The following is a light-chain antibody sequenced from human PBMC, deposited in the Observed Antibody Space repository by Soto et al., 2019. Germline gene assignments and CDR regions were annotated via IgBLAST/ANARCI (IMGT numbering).Light chain of an antibody. CDR2: GAS. CDR3: QQYNNWPPWT. J-gene: IGKJ1*01. V-gene: IGKV3-15*01. Sequence: QSPATIRVPPGDTALPSCRXSQSVSSNLAWYQQKPGQAPRLLIYGASTRATGIPARFSGSGSGTEFTLTISSLQSEDFAVYYCQQYNNWPPWTFGQGTKVDI. CDR1: QSVSSN.